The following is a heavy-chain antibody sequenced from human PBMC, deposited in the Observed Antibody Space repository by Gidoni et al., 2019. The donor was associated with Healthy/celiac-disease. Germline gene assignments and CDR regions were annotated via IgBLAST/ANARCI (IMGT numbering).Heavy chain of an antibody. V-gene: IGHV1-46*03. D-gene: IGHD1-20*01. CDR3: ARDLNWNDGHGFDY. J-gene: IGHJ4*02. Sequence: QVQLVKSGAEVKKPGASVKVSCQASGYPVTSYYMHWVRQAPGQGLEWMVIINPSGGSTSYAQKFQGRVTMTRDTSTSTVYMELSSLRSEDTAVYYCARDLNWNDGHGFDYWGQGTLVTVSS. CDR1: GYPVTSYY. CDR2: INPSGGST.